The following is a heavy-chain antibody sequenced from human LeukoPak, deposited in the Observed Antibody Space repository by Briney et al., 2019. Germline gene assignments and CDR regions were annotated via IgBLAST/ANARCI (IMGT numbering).Heavy chain of an antibody. J-gene: IGHJ4*02. Sequence: GGSLRLSCAASGFTFSSYSMNWVRQAPGKGLEWVSSISSSRSYIYYADSVKGRFTISRDNAKNSLYLQMNSLRAEDTAVYYCARDLIVPAATDYWGQGTLVTVSS. CDR1: GFTFSSYS. CDR2: ISSSRSYI. CDR3: ARDLIVPAATDY. V-gene: IGHV3-21*01. D-gene: IGHD2-2*01.